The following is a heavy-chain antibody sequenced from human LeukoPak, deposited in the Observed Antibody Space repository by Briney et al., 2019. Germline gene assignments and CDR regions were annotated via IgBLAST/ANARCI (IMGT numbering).Heavy chain of an antibody. D-gene: IGHD5-18*01. CDR1: GFTFSSYW. V-gene: IGHV3-7*03. CDR2: IKQDGSEK. Sequence: PGGSLRLSCAASGFTFSSYWMSWVRQAPGKGLEWVANIKQDGSEKYYVDSVKGRFTISRDNAKNSLYLQMNSLRAEDTAVYYCASRFGYSYGYPFDYWGQGTLVTVSS. J-gene: IGHJ4*02. CDR3: ASRFGYSYGYPFDY.